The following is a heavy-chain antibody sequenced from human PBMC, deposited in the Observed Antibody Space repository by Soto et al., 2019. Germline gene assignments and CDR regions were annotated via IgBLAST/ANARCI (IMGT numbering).Heavy chain of an antibody. CDR1: GGSISSYY. CDR3: SRGRDPHKGGRS. CDR2: IYYSGST. J-gene: IGHJ4*02. V-gene: IGHV4-59*12. Sequence: PSETLSLTCTVSGGSISSYYWSRIRQPPGKGLEWIGYIYYSGSTNYNPSLKSRVTISVDTSKNQFSLKLTSVTAADTAVYLCSRGRDPHKGGRSWGQGTLVTVS. D-gene: IGHD3-16*01.